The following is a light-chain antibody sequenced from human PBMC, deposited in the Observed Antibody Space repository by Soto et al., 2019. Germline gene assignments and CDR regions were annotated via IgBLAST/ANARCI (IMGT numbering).Light chain of an antibody. CDR2: LAS. Sequence: DTVLTQSPLSLPVTPGESASISCRSSQSLLHRDGYNYLDWYLQKPGQSPQLLIYLASNRASGVPDRFSGSGSGTDFTLKISRVEAEDVGVYYCMQALRTPSFTFGPGTKVDIK. CDR1: QSLLHRDGYNY. CDR3: MQALRTPSFT. J-gene: IGKJ3*01. V-gene: IGKV2-28*01.